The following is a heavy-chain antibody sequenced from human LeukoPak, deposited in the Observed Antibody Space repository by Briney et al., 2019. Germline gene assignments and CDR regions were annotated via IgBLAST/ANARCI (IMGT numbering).Heavy chain of an antibody. CDR1: GFTFSSYA. V-gene: IGHV3-30-3*01. J-gene: IGHJ3*02. D-gene: IGHD3-10*01. Sequence: GRSLRLSCAASGFTFSSYAMHWVRQAPGKGLEWVAVISYDGSNKYYADSVKGRFTISRDNSKNTLYLQMNSLRAEDTAVYYCARDRGYYGSGSYYIYDAFDIWGQGTMVTVSS. CDR2: ISYDGSNK. CDR3: ARDRGYYGSGSYYIYDAFDI.